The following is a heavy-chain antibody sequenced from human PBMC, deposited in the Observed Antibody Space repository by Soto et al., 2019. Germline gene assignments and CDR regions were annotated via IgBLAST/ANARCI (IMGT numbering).Heavy chain of an antibody. D-gene: IGHD2-2*01. V-gene: IGHV3-23*01. CDR1: GFTFRRYD. Sequence: PGGSLRLSCAASGFTFRRYDLSWVRQAPGKGLQWVSTISGGGTNTHYADSVQGRFTISRDNSKDTLHLQMYSLSAEDTAVYYCVYCSSDRCRNSPFDFWGQGTLVTVSS. CDR2: ISGGGTNT. J-gene: IGHJ4*02. CDR3: VYCSSDRCRNSPFDF.